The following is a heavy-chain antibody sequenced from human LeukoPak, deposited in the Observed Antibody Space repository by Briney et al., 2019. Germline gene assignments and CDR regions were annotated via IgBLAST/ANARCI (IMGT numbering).Heavy chain of an antibody. D-gene: IGHD3-3*01. V-gene: IGHV1-8*01. CDR3: ARGRHYDFWSGYTSLDY. J-gene: IGHJ4*02. CDR2: MNPNSGNT. CDR1: GYTFTSYD. Sequence: ASVKVSCKASGYTFTSYDINWVRQATGQGLEWMGWMNPNSGNTGYAQKFQGRVTMTRNTSISTAYMELSSLRSEDTAVYYCARGRHYDFWSGYTSLDYWGRGTLVTVSS.